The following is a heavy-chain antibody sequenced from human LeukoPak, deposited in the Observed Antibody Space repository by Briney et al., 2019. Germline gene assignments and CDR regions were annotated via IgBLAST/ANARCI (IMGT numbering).Heavy chain of an antibody. V-gene: IGHV1-2*02. CDR1: GYTFTDYY. D-gene: IGHD3-10*01. CDR3: ARGHGYGSGSYYNVPKY. CDR2: INPNSGGT. Sequence: ASVKVSCKASGYTFTDYYIHWVRQAPGQGLEWMVWINPNSGGTKFARNFQVRVTMTRDTPIRTAYMELSRLRSDDTAVYYCARGHGYGSGSYYNVPKYWGQGTLVTVSS. J-gene: IGHJ4*02.